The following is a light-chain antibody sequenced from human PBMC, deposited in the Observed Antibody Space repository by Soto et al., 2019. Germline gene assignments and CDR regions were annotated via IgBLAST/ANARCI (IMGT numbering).Light chain of an antibody. CDR1: QSISSY. Sequence: DIQMTQSPSSLSASVGDRVTITCRASQSISSYLNWYQQKPGKAPKLLIYAASSLQSGVPSRFSGSGSGTDFTLTISSLQPEDFATYYCQQSSSTPHPFGPGTKVDIK. V-gene: IGKV1-39*01. J-gene: IGKJ3*01. CDR2: AAS. CDR3: QQSSSTPHP.